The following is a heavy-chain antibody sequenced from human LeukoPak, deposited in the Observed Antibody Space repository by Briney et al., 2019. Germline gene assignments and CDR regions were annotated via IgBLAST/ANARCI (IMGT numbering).Heavy chain of an antibody. V-gene: IGHV1-8*01. CDR3: ARGCSSWYYYYYGMDV. J-gene: IGHJ6*02. Sequence: ASVKVSCKASGYTFTSYDINWVRQATGQGLEWMGWMNPNSGNTGYAQKFQGRVTMTRNTSISTAYMELSSLRSEDTAVYYCARGCSSWYYYYYGMDVWGQGTTVTVSS. CDR2: MNPNSGNT. D-gene: IGHD6-13*01. CDR1: GYTFTSYD.